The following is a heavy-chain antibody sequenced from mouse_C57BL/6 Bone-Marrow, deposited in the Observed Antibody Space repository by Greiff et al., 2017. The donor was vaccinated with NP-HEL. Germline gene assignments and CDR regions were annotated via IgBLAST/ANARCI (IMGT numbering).Heavy chain of an antibody. J-gene: IGHJ2*01. CDR2: INPNNGGT. Sequence: EVQLHQSGPELVKPGASVKISCKASGYTFTDYYMNWVKQSHGKSLEWIGDINPNNGGTSYNQKFKGKATLTVDKSSSTAYMELRSLTSEDSAVYYCARLRLLLGNYFDYWGQGTTLTVSS. D-gene: IGHD2-3*01. CDR1: GYTFTDYY. V-gene: IGHV1-26*01. CDR3: ARLRLLLGNYFDY.